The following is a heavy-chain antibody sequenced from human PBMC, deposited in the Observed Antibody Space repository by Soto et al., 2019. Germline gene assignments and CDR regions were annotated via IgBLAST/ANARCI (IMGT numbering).Heavy chain of an antibody. V-gene: IGHV4-59*08. J-gene: IGHJ4*02. CDR2: IYYRGST. Sequence: SATLALSCTVSGGSISSYYWSWILQPPGKGLEWIGYIYYRGSTNYTPSLKSRVTISVDTYRSQFSLRLSSVTVADTAVYYCAAAPETYSPAGYYVNYFGTWGQGTLVTVS. CDR3: AAAPETYSPAGYYVNYFGT. CDR1: GGSISSYY. D-gene: IGHD3-22*01.